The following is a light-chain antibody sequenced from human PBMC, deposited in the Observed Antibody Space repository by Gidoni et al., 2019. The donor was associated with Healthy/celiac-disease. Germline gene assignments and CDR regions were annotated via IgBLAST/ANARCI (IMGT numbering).Light chain of an antibody. V-gene: IGKV3-15*01. Sequence: EIVMTQSPATLSVSPGERATLSCRASQSVSSNLAWYQQKPGQAPRLLIYGASTRATGIPARFSGSGSGTEFTLTISSLQPEDFAVYYCQQYNNWPILTFGGGTKVEIK. J-gene: IGKJ4*01. CDR1: QSVSSN. CDR3: QQYNNWPILT. CDR2: GAS.